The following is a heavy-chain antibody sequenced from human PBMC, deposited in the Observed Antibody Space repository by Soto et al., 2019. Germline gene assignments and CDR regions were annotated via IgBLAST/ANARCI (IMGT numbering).Heavy chain of an antibody. CDR3: ATAPYCGSAPGCSALDV. D-gene: IGHD2-21*01. V-gene: IGHV1-18*04. CDR1: GYHFTSSG. Sequence: GCVNVSFKAAGYHFTSSGLSSVRQAPGQRLEWMGWISAYNGNTNYAQKFKGRVTMTTDSSTSTDYMELRSLRSDDTAVYYCATAPYCGSAPGCSALDVWGQGTTVTVSS. J-gene: IGHJ6*02. CDR2: ISAYNGNT.